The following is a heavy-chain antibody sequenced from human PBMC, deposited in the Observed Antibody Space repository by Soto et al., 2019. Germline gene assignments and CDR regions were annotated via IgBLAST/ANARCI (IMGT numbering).Heavy chain of an antibody. D-gene: IGHD2-15*01. CDR3: ASLYCSCGSCYGWFDP. Sequence: QVQLVQSGAEVKKPGSSVKVSCKASGGTFSSYAISWVRQAPGQGLEWMGGIIPIFGTANYAQKFQGRVTITADESTSTAYTELSSLRSEDTAVYYWASLYCSCGSCYGWFDPWGQGTLVTVSS. J-gene: IGHJ5*02. CDR1: GGTFSSYA. V-gene: IGHV1-69*01. CDR2: IIPIFGTA.